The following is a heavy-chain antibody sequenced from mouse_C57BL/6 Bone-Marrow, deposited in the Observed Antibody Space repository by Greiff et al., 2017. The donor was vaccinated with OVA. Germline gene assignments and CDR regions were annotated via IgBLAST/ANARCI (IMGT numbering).Heavy chain of an antibody. CDR1: GYTFTSYG. CDR2: IYPRSGNT. J-gene: IGHJ2*01. V-gene: IGHV1-81*01. D-gene: IGHD5-1*01. CDR3: AKREYDYFDY. Sequence: VKLMESGAELARPGASVKLSCKASGYTFTSYGISWVKQRTGQGLEWIGEIYPRSGNTYYNEKFKGKATLTADKSSSTAYMELRSLTSEDSAVYFCAKREYDYFDYWGKGTTLTVSS.